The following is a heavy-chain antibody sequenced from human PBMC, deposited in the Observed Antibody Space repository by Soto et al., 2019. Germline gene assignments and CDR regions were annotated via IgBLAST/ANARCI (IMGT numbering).Heavy chain of an antibody. V-gene: IGHV1-18*04. CDR1: GYTFTSYG. Sequence: ASVKVSCKASGYTFTSYGISWVRQAPGQGLEWMGWISAYNGNTNYAQKLQGRVTMTTDTSTSTAYMELRSLRSDDTAVYYCARGGRYSSSWYLDWYYGMDVWGQGTKVPVYS. D-gene: IGHD6-13*01. J-gene: IGHJ6*02. CDR2: ISAYNGNT. CDR3: ARGGRYSSSWYLDWYYGMDV.